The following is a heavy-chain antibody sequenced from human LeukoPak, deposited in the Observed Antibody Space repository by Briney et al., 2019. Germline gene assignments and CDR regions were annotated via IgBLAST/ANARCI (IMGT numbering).Heavy chain of an antibody. CDR1: GGSISSYY. V-gene: IGHV4-59*08. J-gene: IGHJ4*02. CDR3: ASSSWYTQIDY. CDR2: VVYSGST. D-gene: IGHD6-13*01. Sequence: SETLSLTCTVSGGSISSYYWSWIRQPPGKGLEWIGFVVYSGSTNYNPSLKSRVTISIDTSNNQLSLKLSSVTAADTAVYYCASSSWYTQIDYWGQGTLVTVSS.